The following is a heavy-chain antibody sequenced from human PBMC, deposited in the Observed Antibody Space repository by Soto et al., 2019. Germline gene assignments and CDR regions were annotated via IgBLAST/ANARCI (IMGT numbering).Heavy chain of an antibody. D-gene: IGHD2-2*01. V-gene: IGHV3-48*01. CDR3: AIDRYCSSTSCRGYFDY. Sequence: EVQLVESGGGLVQPGGSLRLSCAASGFTFSSYSMNWVRQAPGKGLEWVSYISSSSSTIYYADSVKGRFTISRDNAKNSLYLQMNSLRAEDTAVYYCAIDRYCSSTSCRGYFDYWGQGTLVTVSS. J-gene: IGHJ4*02. CDR2: ISSSSSTI. CDR1: GFTFSSYS.